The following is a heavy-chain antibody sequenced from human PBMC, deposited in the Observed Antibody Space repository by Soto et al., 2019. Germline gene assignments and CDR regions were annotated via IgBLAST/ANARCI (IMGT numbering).Heavy chain of an antibody. CDR1: GYTFTSYA. CDR2: INAGNGNT. V-gene: IGHV1-3*01. J-gene: IGHJ6*02. D-gene: IGHD3-9*01. CDR3: ARSEETYNDVLTGMDLYYYYLGMDV. Sequence: ASVKVYCKASGYTFTSYAMHWVRQAPGQRLEWMGWINAGNGNTKYSQKFQDRVTIIRDTSANTAYMEVSSLRSEDTAVYYCARSEETYNDVLTGMDLYYYYLGMDVWGQGTTVTVSS.